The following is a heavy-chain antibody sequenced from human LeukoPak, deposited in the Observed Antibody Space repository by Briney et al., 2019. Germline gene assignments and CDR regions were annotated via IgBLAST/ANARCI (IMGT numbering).Heavy chain of an antibody. J-gene: IGHJ6*03. CDR1: GGSFSGYY. CDR2: INHSGST. V-gene: IGHV4-34*01. D-gene: IGHD2-2*02. Sequence: SETLSLTCAVYGGSFSGYYWSWIRQPPGKGLEWIGEINHSGSTNYNPSLKSRVTISVDTSKNQFSLKLSSVTAADTAVYYCATSKQHIIVVAAAILHYYYMDVWGKGTTVTVSS. CDR3: ATSKQHIIVVAAAILHYYYMDV.